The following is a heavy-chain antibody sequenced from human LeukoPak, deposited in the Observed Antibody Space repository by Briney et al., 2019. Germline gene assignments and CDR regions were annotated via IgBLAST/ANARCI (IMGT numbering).Heavy chain of an antibody. CDR2: ISSSGSTI. D-gene: IGHD5-18*01. J-gene: IGHJ4*02. CDR3: ARERPRQLWSVLFDY. V-gene: IGHV3-48*03. Sequence: PGGSLRLSCAASGFMFSSYEMHWVRQAPGKGLEWVSYISSSGSTIYYADSVKGRFTASRDNAKKSLYLQMNSLRAEDTAVYYCARERPRQLWSVLFDYWGQGILVTVSS. CDR1: GFMFSSYE.